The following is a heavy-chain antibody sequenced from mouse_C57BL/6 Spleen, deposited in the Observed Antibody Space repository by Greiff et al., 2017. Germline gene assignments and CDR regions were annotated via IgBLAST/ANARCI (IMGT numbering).Heavy chain of an antibody. J-gene: IGHJ2*01. CDR1: GYTFTSYW. CDR2: IDPSDSYT. Sequence: VKLVESGAELVMPGASVKLSCKASGYTFTSYWMHWVKQRPGQGLEWIGEIDPSDSYTNSYQKVKGKSTLTVDKSSSTAYMQLSSLTSEGSAVYYCARQLGGDFDYWGQGTTLTVSS. CDR3: ARQLGGDFDY. D-gene: IGHD4-1*02. V-gene: IGHV1-69*01.